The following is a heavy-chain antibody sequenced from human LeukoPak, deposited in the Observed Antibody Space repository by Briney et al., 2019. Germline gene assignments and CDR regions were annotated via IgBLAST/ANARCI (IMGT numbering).Heavy chain of an antibody. J-gene: IGHJ4*02. CDR3: ARGSQWLVQYYFDY. D-gene: IGHD6-19*01. Sequence: GASVKVSCKASGYTFTSYGISWVRQAPGQGLEWMGWISAYNGNTNYAQKLRGRVTMTTDTSTSTAYMELRSLRSDDTAVYYCARGSQWLVQYYFDYWGQGTLVTVSS. CDR2: ISAYNGNT. V-gene: IGHV1-18*01. CDR1: GYTFTSYG.